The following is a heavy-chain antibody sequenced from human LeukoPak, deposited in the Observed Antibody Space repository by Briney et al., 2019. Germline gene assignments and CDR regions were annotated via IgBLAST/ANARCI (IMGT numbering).Heavy chain of an antibody. CDR2: IYSGGST. V-gene: IGHV3-53*01. Sequence: GGPLRLSCAASGFTVSSNYMSWVRQAPGKGLEWVSVIYSGGSTYYADSVKGRFTISRDNSKNTLYLQTNTLRAEDTAVYYCARAYDILTGTFFDYWGQGTLVTVSS. J-gene: IGHJ4*02. CDR1: GFTVSSNY. D-gene: IGHD3-9*01. CDR3: ARAYDILTGTFFDY.